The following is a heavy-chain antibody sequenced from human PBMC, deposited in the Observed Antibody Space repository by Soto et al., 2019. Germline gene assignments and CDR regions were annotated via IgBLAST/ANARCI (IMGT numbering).Heavy chain of an antibody. CDR1: GYIFITYG. V-gene: IGHV1-18*01. CDR2: ISPYNGNT. Sequence: ASVKVSCKASGYIFITYGISWVRQAPGQGLEWMGRISPYNGNTNYAQNLQGRVTMTTDTSTSTAYMELRSLRSDDTAVYYCVRDLDGSGSFYTAHGGRGTRVTVP. D-gene: IGHD3-10*01. CDR3: VRDLDGSGSFYTAH. J-gene: IGHJ4*02.